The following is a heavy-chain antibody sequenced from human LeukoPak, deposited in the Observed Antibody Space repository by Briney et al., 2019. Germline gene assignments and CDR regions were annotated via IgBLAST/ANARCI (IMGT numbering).Heavy chain of an antibody. CDR2: INPNSGGK. CDR1: GGTFSSYA. D-gene: IGHD3-3*01. CDR3: AREDGNTIFDY. J-gene: IGHJ4*02. Sequence: ASVKVSCKASGGTFSSYAISWVRQAPGQGLEWMGWINPNSGGKIYAQKFQGRVTMTSDTSISTAYMELSRLRSDDTAVYYCAREDGNTIFDYWGQGALVTVSS. V-gene: IGHV1-2*02.